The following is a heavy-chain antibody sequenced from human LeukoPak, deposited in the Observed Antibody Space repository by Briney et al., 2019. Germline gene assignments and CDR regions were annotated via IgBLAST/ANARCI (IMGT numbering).Heavy chain of an antibody. Sequence: SETLSLTCTVSGGSISSYYWGWIRQPPGKGLEWIGSIYYSGSTYYNPSLKSRVTISVDTSKNQFSLKLSSVTAADTAVYYCATEYYYDSSGYYAPTYWGQGTLVTVSS. CDR2: IYYSGST. CDR1: GGSISSYY. V-gene: IGHV4-39*01. CDR3: ATEYYYDSSGYYAPTY. D-gene: IGHD3-22*01. J-gene: IGHJ4*02.